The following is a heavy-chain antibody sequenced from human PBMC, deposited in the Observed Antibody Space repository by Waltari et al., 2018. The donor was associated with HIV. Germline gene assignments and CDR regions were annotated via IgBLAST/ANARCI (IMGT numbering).Heavy chain of an antibody. CDR2: IFGDGGST. J-gene: IGHJ4*02. Sequence: EVQLLESGGGLVQPGGSLRLSCAGSGFTFSSQSMTWVRQAPGKGLEWVSAIFGDGGSTFYADSVKGRFTISRDNSKNTLYLQMNSLRAEDTAVYYCAKGTLNPLTTDYWGQGTLVTVSS. CDR1: GFTFSSQS. D-gene: IGHD4-17*01. CDR3: AKGTLNPLTTDY. V-gene: IGHV3-23*01.